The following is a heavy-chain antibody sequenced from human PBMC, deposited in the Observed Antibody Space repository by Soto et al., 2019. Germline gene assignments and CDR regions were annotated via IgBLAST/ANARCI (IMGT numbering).Heavy chain of an antibody. V-gene: IGHV3-23*01. Sequence: GGSLRLSCAASGFTFNSYAMSWVHQAPGKGLEWVSAISGSGGSTYYADSVKGRFTISRDNSKNTLYLQMNSLRAEDTAVYYCAKGVEVPAAPFDYWGQGTLVTVSS. J-gene: IGHJ4*02. CDR3: AKGVEVPAAPFDY. D-gene: IGHD2-2*01. CDR1: GFTFNSYA. CDR2: ISGSGGST.